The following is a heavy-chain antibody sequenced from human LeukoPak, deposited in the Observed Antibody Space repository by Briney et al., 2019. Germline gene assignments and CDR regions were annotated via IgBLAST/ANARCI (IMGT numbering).Heavy chain of an antibody. J-gene: IGHJ3*02. V-gene: IGHV4-31*03. CDR3: ARSYQAADAFDI. CDR2: IYYSGDT. D-gene: IGHD2-2*01. Sequence: SETLSLTCSVSGGSISSGYYWSWIRQLPGRGLEWIGYIYYSGDTYSSPSLKSRVSISVDTSKNQFSLRLSSVTAADTAVYYCARSYQAADAFDIWGQGTMVTVSS. CDR1: GGSISSGYY.